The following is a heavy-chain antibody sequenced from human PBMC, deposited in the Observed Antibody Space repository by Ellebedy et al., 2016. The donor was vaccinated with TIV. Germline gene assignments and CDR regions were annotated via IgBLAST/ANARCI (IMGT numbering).Heavy chain of an antibody. CDR2: INPSGTA. V-gene: IGHV4-39*07. CDR1: GGSISNSDYY. Sequence: MPSETLSLTCTVSGGSISNSDYYWNWIRQSPGKGLEWLGEINPSGTANYNPSLKSRVTISVDTPKKQFYLRLTSGTAADTAVYYCARARGQYLYGSGSYFTNWGQGEMVTVSS. CDR3: ARARGQYLYGSGSYFTN. J-gene: IGHJ4*02. D-gene: IGHD3-10*01.